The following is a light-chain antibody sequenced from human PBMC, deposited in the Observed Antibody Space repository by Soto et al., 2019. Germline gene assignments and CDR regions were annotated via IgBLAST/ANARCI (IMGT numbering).Light chain of an antibody. J-gene: IGKJ4*01. CDR3: QQHANWPLT. Sequence: EIVMTQSPGTLSVSPGERATLSCMASQSVRSNLAWYQQKPGQAPRLLIYGASTRATGIPARFSGSGSGTEFTPTISSLEPEDFAVYYCQQHANWPLTFGGGTKVDI. V-gene: IGKV3-15*01. CDR1: QSVRSN. CDR2: GAS.